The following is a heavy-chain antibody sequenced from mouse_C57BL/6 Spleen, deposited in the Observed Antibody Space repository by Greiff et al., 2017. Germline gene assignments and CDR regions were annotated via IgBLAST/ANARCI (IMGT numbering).Heavy chain of an antibody. J-gene: IGHJ3*01. V-gene: IGHV1-18*01. CDR1: GYTFTDYN. D-gene: IGHD1-1*01. CDR3: AIYYYGISQSRAWIAY. CDR2: INPNNGGT. Sequence: EVQLQQSGPELVKPGASVKIPCKASGYTFTDYNMDWVKQSHGKSLEWIGDINPNNGGTIYNQKFKGKATLTVDKSSSTASLELSSLTSEDTAVYYCAIYYYGISQSRAWIAYWGQGTLVTVSA.